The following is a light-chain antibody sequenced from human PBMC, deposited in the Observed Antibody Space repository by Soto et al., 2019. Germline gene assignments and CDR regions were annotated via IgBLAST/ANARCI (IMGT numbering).Light chain of an antibody. CDR2: AAS. Sequence: DIQMTQSPSXLSASVGDXVTXXXRASXSXXXYLNWYQQKPGKAPKLLIYAASSLQSGVPSRFSGSGSGTDFTLTISSLQPEDFATYYCQQSYSTPYTFGQGTKLEIK. CDR1: XSXXXY. J-gene: IGKJ2*01. CDR3: QQSYSTPYT. V-gene: IGKV1-39*01.